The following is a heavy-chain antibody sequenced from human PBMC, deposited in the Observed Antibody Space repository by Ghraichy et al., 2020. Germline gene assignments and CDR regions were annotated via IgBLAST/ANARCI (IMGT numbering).Heavy chain of an antibody. CDR1: GFTFSSYA. CDR2: ISGSGGST. J-gene: IGHJ3*02. D-gene: IGHD3-22*01. Sequence: GGSLRLSCAASGFTFSSYAMSWVRQAPGKGLEWVSAISGSGGSTYYADSVKGRFTISRDNSKNTLYLQMNSLRVEDTAVYYCAKDRRYYDSSGYYSDAFDIWGQGTMVTVSS. V-gene: IGHV3-23*01. CDR3: AKDRRYYDSSGYYSDAFDI.